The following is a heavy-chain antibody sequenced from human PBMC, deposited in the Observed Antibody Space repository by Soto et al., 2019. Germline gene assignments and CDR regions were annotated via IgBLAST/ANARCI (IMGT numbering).Heavy chain of an antibody. CDR3: AKDLTVLDLDY. D-gene: IGHD4-17*01. CDR2: ISYDGSNK. Sequence: GSLRLSCAASGFTFSSYGMHWVRQAPGKGLEWVAVISYDGSNKYYADSVKGRFTISRDNSKNTLYLQMNSLRAEDTAVYYCAKDLTVLDLDYWGQGTLVTVSS. V-gene: IGHV3-30*18. CDR1: GFTFSSYG. J-gene: IGHJ4*02.